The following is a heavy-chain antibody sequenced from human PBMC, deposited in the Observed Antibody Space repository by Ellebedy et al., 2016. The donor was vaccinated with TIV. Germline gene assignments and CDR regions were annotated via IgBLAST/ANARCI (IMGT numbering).Heavy chain of an antibody. V-gene: IGHV3-30*03. CDR2: ISYDGSNK. CDR1: GFTFSSYG. J-gene: IGHJ4*02. D-gene: IGHD2-2*01. CDR3: ARQYCSSTSCYSDY. Sequence: GGSLRLSXAASGFTFSSYGMHWVRQAPGKGLEWVAVISYDGSNKYYADSVKGRFTISRDNSKNTLYLQMNSLRAEDTAVYYCARQYCSSTSCYSDYWGQGTLVTVSS.